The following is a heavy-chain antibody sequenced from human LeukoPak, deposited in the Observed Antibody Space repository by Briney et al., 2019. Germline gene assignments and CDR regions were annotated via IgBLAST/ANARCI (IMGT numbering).Heavy chain of an antibody. CDR1: GFTFSIYS. D-gene: IGHD1-26*01. Sequence: GGSLRLSCAASGFTFSIYSMNWVRQAPGKGLEWVSSISSSSNYIYYADSLKGRFTISRDNAKNSLYLQMNSLRAEDTALYHCAREGAAVLTKDAFDIWGQGTMVTVSS. V-gene: IGHV3-21*04. CDR2: ISSSSNYI. J-gene: IGHJ3*02. CDR3: AREGAAVLTKDAFDI.